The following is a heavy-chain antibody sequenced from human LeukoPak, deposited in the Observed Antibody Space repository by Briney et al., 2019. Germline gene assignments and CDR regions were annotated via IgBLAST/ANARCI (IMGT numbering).Heavy chain of an antibody. Sequence: GGSLRLSCTASGFTFSSYTMTWVRQAPGKGLKWVSTITTGDGNTYYADSVKGRFTISRDNAKNSLYLQMNSLRAEDTAVYYCARCDFWSGYRPFEGMDVWGQGTTVTVSS. D-gene: IGHD3-3*01. J-gene: IGHJ6*02. CDR2: ITTGDGNT. CDR3: ARCDFWSGYRPFEGMDV. V-gene: IGHV3-21*01. CDR1: GFTFSSYT.